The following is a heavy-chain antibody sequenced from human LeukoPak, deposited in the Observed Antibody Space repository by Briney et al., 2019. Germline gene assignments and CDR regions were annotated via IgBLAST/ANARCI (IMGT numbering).Heavy chain of an antibody. CDR3: ARDRGRY. Sequence: GGSLRLSCAASGFTFSSYSMNWVRQAPGKGLEWVANIKQDGSEKYYVDSVKGRFTISRDNAKNSLYLQMNSLRAEDTAVYYCARDRGRYWGQGTLVTVSS. J-gene: IGHJ4*02. CDR1: GFTFSSYS. V-gene: IGHV3-7*01. CDR2: IKQDGSEK.